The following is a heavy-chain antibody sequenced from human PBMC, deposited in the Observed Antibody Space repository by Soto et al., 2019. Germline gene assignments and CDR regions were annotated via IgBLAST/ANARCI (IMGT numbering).Heavy chain of an antibody. V-gene: IGHV4-39*01. CDR2: IYYSGST. CDR1: GGSISSSSYY. J-gene: IGHJ5*02. CDR3: ARQDSYGWFDP. Sequence: PSETLSLTCTVPGGSISSSSYYWGWIRQPPGKGLEWIGSIYYSGSTYYNPSLKSRVTISVDTSKNQFSLKLSSVTAADTAVYYCARQDSYGWFDPWGQGTLVTVSS. D-gene: IGHD5-18*01.